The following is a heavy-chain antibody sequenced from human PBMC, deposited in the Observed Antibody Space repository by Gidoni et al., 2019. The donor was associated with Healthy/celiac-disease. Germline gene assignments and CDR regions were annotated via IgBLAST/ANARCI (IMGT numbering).Heavy chain of an antibody. D-gene: IGHD1-26*01. CDR2: IIPIFGTA. CDR3: ARGVGATGTGSDY. Sequence: VQLAQSGAEVQKPGSSVKVSCQASGGTFSSYAISWVRQAPGQGLEWMGGIIPIFGTANYAQKFQGRVTVTADESTSTAYMELGSLRSEDTAVYYCARGVGATGTGSDYWGQGTLVTVSS. CDR1: GGTFSSYA. J-gene: IGHJ4*02. V-gene: IGHV1-69*01.